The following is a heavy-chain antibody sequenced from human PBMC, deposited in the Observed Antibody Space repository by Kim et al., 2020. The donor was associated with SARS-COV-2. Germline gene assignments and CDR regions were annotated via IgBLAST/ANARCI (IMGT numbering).Heavy chain of an antibody. CDR1: GYTFTGYY. CDR3: ASSLVVITATETYGMDA. V-gene: IGHV1-2*02. Sequence: ASVKVSCKASGYTFTGYYMHWVRQAPGQGLEWVGWINPNSGVTRYAQKFQGRVTMTRDTSINTAYMEVTRLRSDDTAVYYCASSLVVITATETYGMDAWGQGTTVIVSS. J-gene: IGHJ6*02. CDR2: INPNSGVT. D-gene: IGHD2-15*01.